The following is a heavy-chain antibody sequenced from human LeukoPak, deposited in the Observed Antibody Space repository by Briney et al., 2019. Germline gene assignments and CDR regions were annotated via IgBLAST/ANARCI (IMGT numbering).Heavy chain of an antibody. J-gene: IGHJ4*02. V-gene: IGHV4-61*08. Sequence: PSETLSLTCAVSGGSISSGGYSWSWIRQPPGKGLEWIGYIYYSGSTNYNPSLKSRVTISVDTSKNQFSLQLNSVTPEDTAVYYCARDNYDSSGYYLPYYFDYWGQGTLVTVSS. CDR2: IYYSGST. CDR1: GGSISSGGYS. CDR3: ARDNYDSSGYYLPYYFDY. D-gene: IGHD3-22*01.